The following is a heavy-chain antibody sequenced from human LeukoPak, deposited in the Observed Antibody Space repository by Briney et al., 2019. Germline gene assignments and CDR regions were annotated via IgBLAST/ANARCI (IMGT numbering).Heavy chain of an antibody. Sequence: GASVTVSCKASGYTFTTYYMHWGRQAPGHGLEWMGIINPSGGSTRYAQQFQGRITLTRDTSTSAVYMELNSQTSDDTPVYYCARGGMGIQLWSFDYWGRGTLVTVSS. J-gene: IGHJ4*02. CDR1: GYTFTTYY. V-gene: IGHV1-46*01. D-gene: IGHD5-18*01. CDR3: ARGGMGIQLWSFDY. CDR2: INPSGGST.